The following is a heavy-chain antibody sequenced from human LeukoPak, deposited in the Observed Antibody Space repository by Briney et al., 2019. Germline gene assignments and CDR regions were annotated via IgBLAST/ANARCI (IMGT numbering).Heavy chain of an antibody. CDR1: GDSISNYY. J-gene: IGHJ4*02. Sequence: PSETLSLTCTVSGDSISNYYWSWIRQPPGKGLEWLGYIYYSGITNYNPSLKSRVTISLDTSNQFSLKVRSVTAADTAVYYCARGQGYGLLNALDYWGQGTQVTVSS. D-gene: IGHD5-18*01. CDR3: ARGQGYGLLNALDY. V-gene: IGHV4-59*01. CDR2: IYYSGIT.